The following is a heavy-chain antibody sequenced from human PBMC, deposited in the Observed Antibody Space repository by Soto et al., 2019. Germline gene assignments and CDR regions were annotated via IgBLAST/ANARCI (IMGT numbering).Heavy chain of an antibody. Sequence: SVKVSCKASGGTFSSYAISWVRQAPGQGLEWMGGIIPIFGTANYAQKFQGRVTITADKSTSTAYMELSSLRSEDTAVYYCARGSAIMTGFDPGGKGTLVTVPS. CDR2: IIPIFGTA. V-gene: IGHV1-69*06. D-gene: IGHD2-2*02. CDR3: ARGSAIMTGFDP. CDR1: GGTFSSYA. J-gene: IGHJ5*02.